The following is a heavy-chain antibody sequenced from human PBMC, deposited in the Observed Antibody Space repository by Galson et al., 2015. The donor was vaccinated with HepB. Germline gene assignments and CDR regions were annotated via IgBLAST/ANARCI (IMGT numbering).Heavy chain of an antibody. J-gene: IGHJ3*02. CDR2: IIPIFGTA. Sequence: SVKVSCKASGGTFSSYAISWVRQAPGQGLEWMGGIIPIFGTANYAQKFQGRVTITADESTSTAYMELSSLRSEDTAVYYCARERDCSSTSCNGAFDIWGQGTMVTVSS. CDR1: GGTFSSYA. CDR3: ARERDCSSTSCNGAFDI. D-gene: IGHD2-2*01. V-gene: IGHV1-69*13.